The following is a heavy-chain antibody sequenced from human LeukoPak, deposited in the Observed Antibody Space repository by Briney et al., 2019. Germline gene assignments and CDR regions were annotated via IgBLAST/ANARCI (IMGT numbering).Heavy chain of an antibody. J-gene: IGHJ5*02. CDR2: ISSRSVYI. CDR1: GFTFSSYS. Sequence: GGSLRLSCAASGFTFSSYSMNWVRQAPGKGLEWVSSISSRSVYIYYADSVKGRFTISRDNAKTSLYLQMNILRAEDTAVYYCVRDYIVVAAAMWWFDPWGQGTLVTVSS. CDR3: VRDYIVVAAAMWWFDP. V-gene: IGHV3-21*01. D-gene: IGHD2-2*01.